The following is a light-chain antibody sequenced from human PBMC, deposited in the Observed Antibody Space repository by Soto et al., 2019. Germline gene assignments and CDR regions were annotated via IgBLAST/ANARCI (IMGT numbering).Light chain of an antibody. Sequence: QSALTQPASVSGSPGQSTTISCTGTSGDVGGYNYVSWYQQHPGKAPKLMIYEVSNRPSGVSIRFSGSKSGNTASLTISGLQAEDEDVYYCSSHKRCRNSVCGNGTKVT. J-gene: IGLJ1*01. CDR3: SSHKRCRNSV. V-gene: IGLV2-14*01. CDR2: EVS. CDR1: SGDVGGYNY.